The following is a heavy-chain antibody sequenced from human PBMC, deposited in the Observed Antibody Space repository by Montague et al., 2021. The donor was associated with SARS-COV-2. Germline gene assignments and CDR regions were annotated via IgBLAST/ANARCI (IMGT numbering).Heavy chain of an antibody. CDR3: ARVQFVSSGWYPDAFDI. J-gene: IGHJ3*02. D-gene: IGHD6-19*01. Sequence: TLSLTCTVSGGSINSGGYYWSWIRQHPGKGLEWIGYIYYSGGTYYXXXLKSRLTISVDTSKNQFSLKLSSVTAADTAVYYCARVQFVSSGWYPDAFDIWGKGTTVTVSS. CDR2: IYYSGGT. CDR1: GGSINSGGYY. V-gene: IGHV4-31*03.